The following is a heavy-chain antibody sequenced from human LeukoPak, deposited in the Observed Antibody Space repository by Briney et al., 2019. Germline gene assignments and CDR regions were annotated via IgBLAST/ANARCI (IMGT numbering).Heavy chain of an antibody. CDR1: GFTFKLYW. CDR3: SRDPTYYLRYGYFDY. Sequence: GGSLRLSCAASGFTFKLYWMHWVCQVPGKRPVWVSRINDDGSDTVYADSVRGRFTISRDDAKNTVYLQMNSLRAEDTAVYYCSRDPTYYLRYGYFDYWGQGALVTVSS. J-gene: IGHJ4*02. V-gene: IGHV3-74*01. CDR2: INDDGSDT. D-gene: IGHD1-26*01.